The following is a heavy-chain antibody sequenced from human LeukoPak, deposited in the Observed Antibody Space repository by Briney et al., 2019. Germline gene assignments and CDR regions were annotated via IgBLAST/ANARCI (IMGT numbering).Heavy chain of an antibody. D-gene: IGHD2-21*02. J-gene: IGHJ4*02. Sequence: GGSLRLSCAASGFTFSSYSMNWVRQAPGKGLEWVSYISSSSTIYYADSVKGRFTISRDNAKNSLYLQMNSLRDEDTAVYYCARDRVVVTAPFDYWGQGTLVTVSS. CDR1: GFTFSSYS. CDR2: ISSSSTI. CDR3: ARDRVVVTAPFDY. V-gene: IGHV3-48*02.